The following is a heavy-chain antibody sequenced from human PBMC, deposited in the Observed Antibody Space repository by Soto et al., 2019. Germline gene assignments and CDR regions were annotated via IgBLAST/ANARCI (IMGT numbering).Heavy chain of an antibody. CDR1: GYTFTSYA. CDR3: ASDRGYSSGYFDH. J-gene: IGHJ4*02. Sequence: QVQLVQSGAEVKKPGASVKVSCKASGYTFTSYAMHWVRQAPGQRLEWMGWINAGNGNTKYSQKFQGRVTITRDTSASTAYIELSSLRSEDAAVYYCASDRGYSSGYFDHWGQGTLVTVSS. D-gene: IGHD5-18*01. CDR2: INAGNGNT. V-gene: IGHV1-3*01.